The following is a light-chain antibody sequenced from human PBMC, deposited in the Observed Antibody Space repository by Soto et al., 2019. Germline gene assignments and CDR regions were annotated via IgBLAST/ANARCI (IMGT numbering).Light chain of an antibody. Sequence: DIQMTQSPSTRSAFVGDRVTTTCRASRGISSWLAWYQQKTVKAPKLLIYKASSLESGVPSRFSGSGSGTDFTLTISSLKPDDFATSYCNQYNHIFLSFGQGTKLEIK. J-gene: IGKJ2*01. CDR3: NQYNHIFLS. V-gene: IGKV1-5*03. CDR1: RGISSW. CDR2: KAS.